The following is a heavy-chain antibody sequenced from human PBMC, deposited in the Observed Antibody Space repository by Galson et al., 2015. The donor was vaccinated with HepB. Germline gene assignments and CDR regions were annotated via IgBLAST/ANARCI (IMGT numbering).Heavy chain of an antibody. J-gene: IGHJ5*02. V-gene: IGHV3-23*01. Sequence: SLRLSCAASGFTFSSYAMSWVRQAPGKGLEWVSAISGSGGSTYYADSVKGRFTISRDNSKNTLYLQMNSLRAEDTAVYYCAKCHDNDYGDPGWFDPWGQGTLVTVSS. CDR1: GFTFSSYA. D-gene: IGHD4-17*01. CDR2: ISGSGGST. CDR3: AKCHDNDYGDPGWFDP.